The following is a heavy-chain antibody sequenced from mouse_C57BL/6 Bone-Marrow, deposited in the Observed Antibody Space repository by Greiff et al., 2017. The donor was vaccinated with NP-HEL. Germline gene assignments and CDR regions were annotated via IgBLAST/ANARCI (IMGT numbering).Heavy chain of an antibody. CDR1: GYTFTSYW. Sequence: QVQLQQPGAELVKPGASVKLSCKASGYTFTSYWMHWVKQRPGQGLEWIGMIHPNSGSTNYNEKFKSKATLTVDKSSSTAYMQLSSLTSEDSAVYYCARVITTVVAPSAMDYWGQGTSVTVSS. CDR3: ARVITTVVAPSAMDY. D-gene: IGHD1-1*01. J-gene: IGHJ4*01. V-gene: IGHV1-64*01. CDR2: IHPNSGST.